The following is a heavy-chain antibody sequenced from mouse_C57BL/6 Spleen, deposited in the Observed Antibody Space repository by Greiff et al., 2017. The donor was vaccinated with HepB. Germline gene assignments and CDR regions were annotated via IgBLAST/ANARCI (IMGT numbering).Heavy chain of an antibody. CDR2: INPGSGGT. D-gene: IGHD4-1*01. CDR1: GYAFTNYL. J-gene: IGHJ3*01. Sequence: VKLQESGAELVRPGTSVKVSCKASGYAFTNYLIEWVKQRPGQGLEWIGVINPGSGGTNYNEKFKGKATLTADKSSSTAYMQLSSLTSEDSAVYFCARRTGTSFAYWGQGTLVTVSA. V-gene: IGHV1-54*01. CDR3: ARRTGTSFAY.